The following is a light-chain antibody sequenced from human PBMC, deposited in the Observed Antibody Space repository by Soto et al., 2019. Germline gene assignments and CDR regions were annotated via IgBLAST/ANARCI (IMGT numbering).Light chain of an antibody. CDR2: WAS. V-gene: IGKV4-1*01. CDR3: QQYYSTPPYT. CDR1: QSVLYSSNNKNY. J-gene: IGKJ2*01. Sequence: DIVMTQSPASLAVSLGERATINCKSSQSVLYSSNNKNYLAWYQQKPGQPPNLLIYWASTRESGVPDRFSGSGSGTDFTLTISSLQAEDVAVYYCQQYYSTPPYTFGQGTKLEIK.